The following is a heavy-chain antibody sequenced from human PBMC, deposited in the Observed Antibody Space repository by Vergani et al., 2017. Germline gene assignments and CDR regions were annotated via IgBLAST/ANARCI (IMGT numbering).Heavy chain of an antibody. Sequence: QITLKESGPTLVKPTQTLTLTCTFSGFSLSTSGVGVGWIRQPPGKALEWLALIYWDDDKRYSPSLKSRLTITKDTSKNQVVLTMTNMDPVDTATYYCAHTHGLAAHYYFDYWGQGTLVTVSS. J-gene: IGHJ4*02. V-gene: IGHV2-5*02. CDR1: GFSLSTSGVG. CDR2: IYWDDDK. D-gene: IGHD6-6*01. CDR3: AHTHGLAAHYYFDY.